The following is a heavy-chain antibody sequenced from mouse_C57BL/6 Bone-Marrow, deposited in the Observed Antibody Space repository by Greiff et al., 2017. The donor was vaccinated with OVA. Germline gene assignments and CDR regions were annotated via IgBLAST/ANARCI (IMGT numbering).Heavy chain of an antibody. CDR3: ARYYYGSSPSYAMDY. CDR2: IYPGSGST. V-gene: IGHV1-55*01. D-gene: IGHD1-1*01. Sequence: VQLQQPGAELVKPGASVKMSCKASGYTFTSYWITWVKQRPGQGLEWIGDIYPGSGSTNYNEKFKSKATLTVDTSSSTAYMQLSSLTSEDSAVYYCARYYYGSSPSYAMDYWGQGTSVTVSS. J-gene: IGHJ4*01. CDR1: GYTFTSYW.